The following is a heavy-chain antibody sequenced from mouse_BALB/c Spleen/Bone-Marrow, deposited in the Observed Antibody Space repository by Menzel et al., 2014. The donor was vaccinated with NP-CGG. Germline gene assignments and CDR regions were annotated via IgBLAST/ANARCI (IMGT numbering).Heavy chain of an antibody. Sequence: EVKVEESGPGLVKPSQSLSLTCIVTGYSITRDYAWNWIRQFPGNKLEWMGYISYSGSTTYNPSLESRISITRDTSKTQFLLQLNSGTTEHTATYYCARSSSYDYDVGFAYWGQGTLVTVSA. D-gene: IGHD2-4*01. CDR2: ISYSGST. J-gene: IGHJ3*01. CDR3: ARSSSYDYDVGFAY. V-gene: IGHV3-2*02. CDR1: GYSITRDYA.